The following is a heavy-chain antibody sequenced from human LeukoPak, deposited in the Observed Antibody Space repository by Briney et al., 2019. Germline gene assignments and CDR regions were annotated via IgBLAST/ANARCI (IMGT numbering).Heavy chain of an antibody. CDR3: AISGSYSSSDY. CDR1: GGSISSYY. D-gene: IGHD1-26*01. CDR2: IYYSGST. J-gene: IGHJ4*02. V-gene: IGHV4-59*01. Sequence: SETLSLTCTVSGGSISSYYWSWIRQPPGKGLEWIGYIYYSGSTNYNPSLKSRVTISVDTSKNQFSLKLSSVTAADTAVYYCAISGSYSSSDYWGQGTLVTVSS.